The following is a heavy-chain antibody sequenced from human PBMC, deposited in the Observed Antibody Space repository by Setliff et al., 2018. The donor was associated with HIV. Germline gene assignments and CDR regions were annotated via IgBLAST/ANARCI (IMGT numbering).Heavy chain of an antibody. J-gene: IGHJ3*02. CDR3: ARRQQLWLLYAFDI. CDR2: LRPSGNT. D-gene: IGHD5-18*01. Sequence: PSETLSLTCTVSGGPFSSSSYYWGGIRQPPGKGLEWIGSLRPSGNTYYNPSLKSRVTISVDTSKNQFSLNLSSVTAADTAVYYCARRQQLWLLYAFDIWGQGTMVTVS. CDR1: GGPFSSSSYY. V-gene: IGHV4-39*01.